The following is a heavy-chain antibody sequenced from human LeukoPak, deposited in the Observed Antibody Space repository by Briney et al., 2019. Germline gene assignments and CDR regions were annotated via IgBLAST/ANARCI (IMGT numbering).Heavy chain of an antibody. D-gene: IGHD3-22*01. V-gene: IGHV3-66*01. Sequence: GGSLRLSCAASGFTVSSNYMSWVRQAPGKGLEWVSVIYSGGSTYYADSVKGRFTISRDNSKNTLYLQMNSLRAEDTAVYYCAREFYYDSSGYWYYYGMDVWGQGTTVTVSS. CDR2: IYSGGST. CDR3: AREFYYDSSGYWYYYGMDV. J-gene: IGHJ6*02. CDR1: GFTVSSNY.